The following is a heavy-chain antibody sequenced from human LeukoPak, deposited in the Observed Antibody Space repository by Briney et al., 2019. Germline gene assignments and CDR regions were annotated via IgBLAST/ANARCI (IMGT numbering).Heavy chain of an antibody. CDR3: AKDLRVIVVTYYMDV. J-gene: IGHJ6*03. CDR1: GFTFSSYG. V-gene: IGHV3-30*02. CDR2: IRYDGSNK. Sequence: GGSLRLSRAASGFTFSSYGMPWVRQAPGKGLEWVAFIRYDGSNKYYADSVKGRFTISRDNSKNTLYLQMNSLRAEDTAAYYCAKDLRVIVVTYYMDVWGKGTTVTVSS. D-gene: IGHD2-2*01.